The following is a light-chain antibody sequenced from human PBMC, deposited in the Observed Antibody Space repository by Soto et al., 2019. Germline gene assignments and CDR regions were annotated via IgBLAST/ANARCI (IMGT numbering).Light chain of an antibody. V-gene: IGKV1-33*01. CDR1: QGINNY. J-gene: IGKJ3*01. CDR3: QQYESLPPR. Sequence: DIQMTQSPSSLSASVGDRVTITCQASQGINNYLNWYQQKSGKPPKLLIYDASNLEAGVPSRFSRSGSGTHFVLSIASLQPEDVATYFCQQYESLPPRFGPGTTVEIK. CDR2: DAS.